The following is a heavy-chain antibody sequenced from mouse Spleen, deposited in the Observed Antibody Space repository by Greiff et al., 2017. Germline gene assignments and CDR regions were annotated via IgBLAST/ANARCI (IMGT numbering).Heavy chain of an antibody. CDR2: FHPYNDDT. D-gene: IGHD1-2*01. CDR3: ARGRGYGSHYAMDY. Sequence: QVQLKESGAELVKPGASVKMSCKASGYTFTTYPIEWMKQNHGKSLEWIGNFHPYNDDTKYNEKFKGKATLTVEKSSSTVYLELSRLTSDDSAVYYCARGRGYGSHYAMDYWGQGTSVTVSS. CDR1: GYTFTTYP. V-gene: IGHV1-47*01. J-gene: IGHJ4*01.